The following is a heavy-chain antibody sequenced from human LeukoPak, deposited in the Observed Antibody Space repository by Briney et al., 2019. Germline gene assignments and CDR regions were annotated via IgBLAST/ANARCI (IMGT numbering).Heavy chain of an antibody. V-gene: IGHV3-74*01. CDR3: ASPPGTSVTPPGGS. CDR1: GFTFTNYW. Sequence: GGSLRLSCVASGFTFTNYWMHWVRQAPGKGLVWVSRINTDGSTTSYADSVKGRFTIPRDNAKNTLYLQMNSLRAEDTAVYYCASPPGTSVTPPGGSWGQGTLVTVSS. CDR2: INTDGSTT. D-gene: IGHD4-23*01. J-gene: IGHJ5*02.